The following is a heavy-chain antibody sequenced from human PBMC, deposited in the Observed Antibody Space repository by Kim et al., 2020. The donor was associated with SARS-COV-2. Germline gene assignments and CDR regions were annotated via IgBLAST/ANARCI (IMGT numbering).Heavy chain of an antibody. Sequence: GGSLRLSCAASGFTFSSSAMHWVRQAPGKGLEWVAGISYSGSNKYYADSVKGRFTISIYNSKNTLYLQMNSLRAEDTAVYYCARGSAGSDAFDVWCQG. CDR2: ISYSGSNK. V-gene: IGHV3-30*04. CDR3: ARGSAGSDAFDV. J-gene: IGHJ3*01. CDR1: GFTFSSSA. D-gene: IGHD3-10*01.